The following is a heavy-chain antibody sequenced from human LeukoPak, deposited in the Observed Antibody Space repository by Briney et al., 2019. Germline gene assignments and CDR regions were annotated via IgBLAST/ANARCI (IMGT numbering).Heavy chain of an antibody. D-gene: IGHD2-15*01. CDR2: ISAYNCNT. V-gene: IGHV1-18*01. CDR1: GYTFTSYG. Sequence: KPGASVRVSCKASGYTFTSYGISWVRQAPGQGLEWMGWISAYNCNTNCVQKLQGRVTMTTDTSTSTAYMELKSLRSDDTAVYYCARRSCSGGSCSWFDPWGQGTLVTVSS. J-gene: IGHJ5*02. CDR3: ARRSCSGGSCSWFDP.